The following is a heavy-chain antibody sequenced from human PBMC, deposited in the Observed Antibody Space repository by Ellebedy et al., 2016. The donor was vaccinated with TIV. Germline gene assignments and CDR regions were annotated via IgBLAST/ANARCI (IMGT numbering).Heavy chain of an antibody. CDR2: LSGRVGST. V-gene: IGHV3-23*01. CDR3: AKRVTMVREVITYYHYAMDV. CDR1: GFTFSSYA. Sequence: PGGSLRLSCVASGFTFSSYAMSWVRKAPGKGLEWVSSLSGRVGSTSYADSVKGRFTISRDNSKNTLYLQMNSLRAEDTAVYYCAKRVTMVREVITYYHYAMDVWGQGTTVTVSS. J-gene: IGHJ6*02. D-gene: IGHD3-10*01.